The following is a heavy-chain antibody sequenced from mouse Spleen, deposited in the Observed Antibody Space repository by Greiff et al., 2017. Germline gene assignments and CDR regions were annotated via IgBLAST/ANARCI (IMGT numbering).Heavy chain of an antibody. CDR2: IWSGGST. J-gene: IGHJ3*01. V-gene: IGHV2-2*01. Sequence: VMLVESGPGLVQPSQSLSITCTVSGFSLTSYGVHWVRQSPGKGLEWLGVIWSGGSTAYNAAFISRLSISKDNSKSQVFFKMNRLQADDTAIYYCARYDYGAWFAYWGQGTLVTVSA. D-gene: IGHD2-4*01. CDR3: ARYDYGAWFAY. CDR1: GFSLTSYG.